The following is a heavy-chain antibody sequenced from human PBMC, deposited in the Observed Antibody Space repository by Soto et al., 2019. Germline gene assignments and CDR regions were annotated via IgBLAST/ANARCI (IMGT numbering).Heavy chain of an antibody. V-gene: IGHV3-23*01. CDR2: ITNTGGDT. J-gene: IGHJ6*02. Sequence: EVQLLESGGGLVQPGGSLRLSCAASGFMFNTYAMTWVRQAPGKGLEWVATITNTGGDTYYADSVKGRFTISRDNSNNRLYLQMYSLRAEDTAVYFCANRPRYYNMDVWGQGTTVTVSS. CDR1: GFMFNTYA. CDR3: ANRPRYYNMDV.